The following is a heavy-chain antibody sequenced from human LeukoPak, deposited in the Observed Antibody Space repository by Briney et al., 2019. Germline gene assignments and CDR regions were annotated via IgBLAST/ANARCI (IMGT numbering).Heavy chain of an antibody. V-gene: IGHV1-2*02. Sequence: ASVKVSCKASGYTFTGYYMHWVRQAPGQGLEWMGWINPNSGGTNYAQKFQGRVTMTRDTSISTAYMELSSLRAEDTAVYYCAKSHDSSGPEGDWGQGTLVTVSS. CDR3: AKSHDSSGPEGD. CDR2: INPNSGGT. J-gene: IGHJ4*02. CDR1: GYTFTGYY. D-gene: IGHD3-22*01.